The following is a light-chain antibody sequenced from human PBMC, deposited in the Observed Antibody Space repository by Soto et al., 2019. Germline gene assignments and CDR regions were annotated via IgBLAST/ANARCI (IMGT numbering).Light chain of an antibody. CDR2: GAS. V-gene: IGKV1-39*01. J-gene: IGKJ5*01. CDR1: QRIKNY. Sequence: DIQMTQSPSSLSAAIGARVTITCRASQRIKNYLNWYQHKPGAAPKLLIFGASNLESGVPSRFSGSGSGTEFTLSISSLQPEDFATYYCQQGYSTTPITFGQGTRLE. CDR3: QQGYSTTPIT.